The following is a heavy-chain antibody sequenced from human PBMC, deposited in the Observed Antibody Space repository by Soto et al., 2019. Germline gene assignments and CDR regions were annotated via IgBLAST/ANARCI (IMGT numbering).Heavy chain of an antibody. CDR3: ARAGVVGATALDY. V-gene: IGHV4-30-2*01. CDR2: IYHSGST. J-gene: IGHJ4*02. D-gene: IGHD1-26*01. CDR1: GGSISSGGYS. Sequence: PSETLSLTCTVSGGSISSGGYSWSWIRQPPGKGLEWIGYIYHSGSTYNNPSLKSRVTISVDRSKNQLSLKLSSVTAADMAVYYCARAGVVGATALDYWVQGTLVTVSS.